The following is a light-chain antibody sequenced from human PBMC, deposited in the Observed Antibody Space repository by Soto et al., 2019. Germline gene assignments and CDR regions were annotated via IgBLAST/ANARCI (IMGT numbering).Light chain of an antibody. CDR2: ASS. CDR3: QQAYRAPWT. J-gene: IGKJ1*01. CDR1: QAVGSY. V-gene: IGKV1-39*01. Sequence: DIQMTQSPSSLSASVGDRLTITCRASQAVGSYLNWFQQKSGKPPKLLIYASSKLERGVPSRFRGTGSGTDLTLTVSSLQPQDFATDNCQQAYRAPWTFGQGTKVEV.